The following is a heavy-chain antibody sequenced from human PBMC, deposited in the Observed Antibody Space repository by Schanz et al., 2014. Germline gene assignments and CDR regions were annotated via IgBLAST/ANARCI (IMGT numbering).Heavy chain of an antibody. D-gene: IGHD3-9*01. CDR1: GFTFSSYG. Sequence: QVHLVESGGGVVQPGRSLRLSCAASGFTFSSYGMHWVRQAPGRGLEWVALIWYDGSNKYYAESVKGRFTISRDNSKNTLYLQMNNLRAEDTAVYYCAKHVRSLTGNDYWGQGTLVTVSS. V-gene: IGHV3-33*06. CDR2: IWYDGSNK. CDR3: AKHVRSLTGNDY. J-gene: IGHJ4*02.